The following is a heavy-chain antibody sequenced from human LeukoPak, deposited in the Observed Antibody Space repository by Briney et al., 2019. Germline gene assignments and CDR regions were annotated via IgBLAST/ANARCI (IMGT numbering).Heavy chain of an antibody. V-gene: IGHV3-23*01. Sequence: PGGSLRPSCAASGFTFSSYAMSWVRQAPGKGLEWVSTISASGGTTYYEDSVKGRFTISRDNSKNTLYLQMNSLRAEDTAVYYCAKAVVDSSGYYPFDYWGQGTLVTVSS. CDR2: ISASGGTT. CDR1: GFTFSSYA. D-gene: IGHD3-22*01. CDR3: AKAVVDSSGYYPFDY. J-gene: IGHJ4*02.